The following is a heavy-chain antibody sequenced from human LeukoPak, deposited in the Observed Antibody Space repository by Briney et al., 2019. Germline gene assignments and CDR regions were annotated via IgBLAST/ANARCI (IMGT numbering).Heavy chain of an antibody. V-gene: IGHV3-53*01. CDR2: IYSDNT. D-gene: IGHD4/OR15-4a*01. CDR1: GFTFSSYG. J-gene: IGHJ4*02. CDR3: ARRAGAYSHPYDY. Sequence: PGGTLRLSCAASGFTFSSYGMSWVRQAPGEGLEWVSFIYSDNTHYSDSVKGRFTISRDNSKNTLYLQMNSLRAEDTAVYYCARRAGAYSHPYDYWGQGTLVTVSS.